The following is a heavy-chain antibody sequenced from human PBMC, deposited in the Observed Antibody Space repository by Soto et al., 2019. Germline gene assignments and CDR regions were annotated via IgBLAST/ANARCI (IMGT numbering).Heavy chain of an antibody. CDR2: VTKDGGNT. J-gene: IGHJ4*02. CDR3: AKREKYSFDY. D-gene: IGHD1-26*01. Sequence: EVPLLESGGGLVQPGGSLRLSCAASGFAYSNYAMRWVRQAPGKGLEWVSLVTKDGGNTFYADSVKGRFTISRDNSKNTVYLQMNSLRAEDTAVYYCAKREKYSFDYWGQGTLVTVSS. V-gene: IGHV3-23*01. CDR1: GFAYSNYA.